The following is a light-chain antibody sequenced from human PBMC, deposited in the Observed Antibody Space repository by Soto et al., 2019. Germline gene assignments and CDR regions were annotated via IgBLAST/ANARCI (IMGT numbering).Light chain of an antibody. CDR1: QSISDD. CDR3: QQGHSYPYN. J-gene: IGKJ2*01. CDR2: SAS. Sequence: DLPMTQSPSSLSASVGDRVTITCRASQSISDDLNWYQQKPGKAPRLLIHSASTLHSGVPSKFSGSGAGADFTLTINSVQPEDFATYYCQQGHSYPYNFGQGTKLETK. V-gene: IGKV1-39*01.